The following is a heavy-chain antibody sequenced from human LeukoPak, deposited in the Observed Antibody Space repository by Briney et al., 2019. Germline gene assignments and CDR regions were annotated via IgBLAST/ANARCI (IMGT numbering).Heavy chain of an antibody. Sequence: GGSLRLSCVVSGLTFITYEMNWVRQAPGKGLEWISFISPSSNVKSYADSVKGRFTISRDNARDSLYLQMNSLRDDDTSVYFCARDASALYWGRGTLVTVSS. V-gene: IGHV3-48*03. CDR2: ISPSSNVK. J-gene: IGHJ4*02. CDR1: GLTFITYE. CDR3: ARDASALY. D-gene: IGHD6-19*01.